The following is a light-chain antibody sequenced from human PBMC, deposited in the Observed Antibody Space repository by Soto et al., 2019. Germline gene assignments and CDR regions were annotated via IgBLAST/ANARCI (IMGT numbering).Light chain of an antibody. CDR2: GAS. V-gene: IGKV3-20*01. Sequence: EIVLTQSPGTLSLSPGERATLSCRASQSVSSTYLIWYQQKPGQAPRLLIYGASSRATGVPDRFSGGGSGTNFTLTISRLEPEDFAVYYCQQYGSSPPTFGQGTKV. CDR1: QSVSSTY. CDR3: QQYGSSPPT. J-gene: IGKJ1*01.